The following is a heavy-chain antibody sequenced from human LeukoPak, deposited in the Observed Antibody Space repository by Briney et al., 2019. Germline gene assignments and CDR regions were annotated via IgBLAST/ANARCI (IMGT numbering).Heavy chain of an antibody. CDR1: GYTFTSYD. CDR2: IIPIFGTA. Sequence: SVKVSCKASGYTFTSYDINWVRQATGQGLEWMGGIIPIFGTANYAQKFQGRVTITTDESTSTAYMELSSLRSEDTAVYYCARKVAYSSSWPDYYYYYMDVWGKGTTVTVSS. D-gene: IGHD6-13*01. CDR3: ARKVAYSSSWPDYYYYYMDV. J-gene: IGHJ6*03. V-gene: IGHV1-69*05.